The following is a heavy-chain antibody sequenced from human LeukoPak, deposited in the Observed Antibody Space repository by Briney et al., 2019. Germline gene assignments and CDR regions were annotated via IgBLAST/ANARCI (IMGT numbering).Heavy chain of an antibody. CDR2: ISPGDSDT. CDR3: ARLKDSSGSYRLPADY. D-gene: IGHD1-26*01. Sequence: GESLKISCKGSGYSFPTYWIGWVRQMPGKGLQWTGIISPGDSDTRYSPSFQGQVTISADKSISTAYLQWSSLKASDTAIYYCARLKDSSGSYRLPADYWGQGTLVTVSS. V-gene: IGHV5-51*01. J-gene: IGHJ4*02. CDR1: GYSFPTYW.